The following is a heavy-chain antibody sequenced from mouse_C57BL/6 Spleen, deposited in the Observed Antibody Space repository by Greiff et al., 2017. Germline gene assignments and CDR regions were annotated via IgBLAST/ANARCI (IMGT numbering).Heavy chain of an antibody. CDR3: ARRAGAYFDD. CDR2: INPNNGDT. Sequence: VQLQQSGPELVKPGASVKMSCKASGYTFTAYNMHWVKQSHGKSLEWIGYINPNNGDTSYNQKFKGKATLTVNKNSSTAYLELRSLTSEASAVYYCARRAGAYFDDWGQGTTLTVSS. J-gene: IGHJ2*01. V-gene: IGHV1-22*01. D-gene: IGHD3-3*01. CDR1: GYTFTAYN.